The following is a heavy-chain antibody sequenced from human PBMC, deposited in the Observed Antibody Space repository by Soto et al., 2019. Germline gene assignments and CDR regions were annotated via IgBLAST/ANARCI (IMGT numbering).Heavy chain of an antibody. D-gene: IGHD6-13*01. V-gene: IGHV3-33*01. CDR3: ARDLYSSSWYYYYYGMDV. J-gene: IGHJ6*02. CDR2: IWYDGSNK. Sequence: PGGSLRLSCAASGFTFSSYGMHWVRQAPGKGLEWVAVIWYDGSNKYHADSVKGRFTISRDNSKNTLYLQMNSLRAEDTAVYYCARDLYSSSWYYYYYGMDVWGQGTTVTVSS. CDR1: GFTFSSYG.